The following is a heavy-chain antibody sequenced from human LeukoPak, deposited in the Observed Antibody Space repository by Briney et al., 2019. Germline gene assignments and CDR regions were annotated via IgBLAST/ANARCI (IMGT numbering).Heavy chain of an antibody. CDR3: ARRSGIAVAGAFDY. D-gene: IGHD6-19*01. CDR1: GFTFTNYA. CDR2: ISGSGDST. J-gene: IGHJ4*02. V-gene: IGHV3-23*01. Sequence: PRGSLRLSCAASGFTFTNYAMRWVREAPGKGLEWVSGISGSGDSTYYADSVKGRFTISRDNSKNTLYLQMNSLRAEDTAVYYCARRSGIAVAGAFDYWGQGTLVTVSS.